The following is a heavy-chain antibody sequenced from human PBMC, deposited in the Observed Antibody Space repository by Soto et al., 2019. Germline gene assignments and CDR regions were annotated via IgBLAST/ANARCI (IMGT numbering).Heavy chain of an antibody. CDR2: IWYDGSNK. Sequence: GGSLRLSCAASGFTFSSYGMHWVRQAPGKGLEWVAVIWYDGSNKYYADSVKGRFTISRDNSKNTLYLQMNSLRAEDTAVYYCARGRGRNWNYNYYYGMDVWGQGTTVTVS. CDR3: ARGRGRNWNYNYYYGMDV. V-gene: IGHV3-33*01. D-gene: IGHD1-1*01. CDR1: GFTFSSYG. J-gene: IGHJ6*02.